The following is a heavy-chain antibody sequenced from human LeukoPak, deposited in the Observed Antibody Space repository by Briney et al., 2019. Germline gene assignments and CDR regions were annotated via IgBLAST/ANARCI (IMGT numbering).Heavy chain of an antibody. D-gene: IGHD3-10*01. V-gene: IGHV1-18*01. J-gene: IGHJ3*02. CDR2: ISAYNGNT. CDR3: ARVMYYGSGSYSGGYDAFDI. CDR1: GYTFTSYG. Sequence: GASVKVSCKASGYTFTSYGISWVRQAPGQGLEWMGWISAYNGNTNYAQKLQGRVTMTTDTSTSTAYMELRSLRSDDTAVYYCARVMYYGSGSYSGGYDAFDIWGQGTMVTVSS.